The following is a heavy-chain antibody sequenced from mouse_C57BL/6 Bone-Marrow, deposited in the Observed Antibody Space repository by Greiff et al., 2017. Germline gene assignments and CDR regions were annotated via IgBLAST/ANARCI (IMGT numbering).Heavy chain of an antibody. CDR2: ISDGGSYT. CDR3: AKLGLDY. J-gene: IGHJ2*01. Sequence: EVKVVESGGGLVKPGGSLKLSCAASGFTFSSYAMSWVRQTPEKSLEWVATISDGGSYTYYPDNVKGRFTISRDNAKNNLYLQMSHLKSEDTAMYYCAKLGLDYWGQGTTLTVSS. V-gene: IGHV5-4*03. D-gene: IGHD4-1*01. CDR1: GFTFSSYA.